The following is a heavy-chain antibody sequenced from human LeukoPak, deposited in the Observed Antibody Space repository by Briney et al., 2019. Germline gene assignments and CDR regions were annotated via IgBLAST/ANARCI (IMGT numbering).Heavy chain of an antibody. CDR1: GGSFSGYC. D-gene: IGHD6-6*01. Sequence: PSETLSLTCAVYGGSFSGYCWSWIRQPPGKGLEWIGEINHSGSTNYNPSLKSRVTISVDTSKNQFSLMLSSVTAADTAVYYCARDIQIRYSSSFDYWGQGTLVTVSS. CDR2: INHSGST. V-gene: IGHV4-34*01. J-gene: IGHJ4*02. CDR3: ARDIQIRYSSSFDY.